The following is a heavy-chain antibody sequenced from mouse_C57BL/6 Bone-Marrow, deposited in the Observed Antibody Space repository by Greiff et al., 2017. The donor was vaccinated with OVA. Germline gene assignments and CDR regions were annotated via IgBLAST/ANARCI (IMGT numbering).Heavy chain of an antibody. V-gene: IGHV1-76*01. CDR3: VLYVGAMDY. CDR2: IYPGSGST. Sequence: VQLQQSGAELVRPGASVKLSCKASGYTFTDYYINWVKQRPGQGLEWIARIYPGSGSTNYNEKFKSKATLTVDTSSSTAYMQLSSLTSEDSAVYYCVLYVGAMDYWGQGTSVTVSS. D-gene: IGHD2-12*01. J-gene: IGHJ4*01. CDR1: GYTFTDYY.